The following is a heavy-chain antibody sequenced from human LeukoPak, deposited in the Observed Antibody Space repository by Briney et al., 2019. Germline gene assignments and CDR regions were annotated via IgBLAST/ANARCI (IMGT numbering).Heavy chain of an antibody. V-gene: IGHV3-73*01. CDR2: IRNKANTYAT. J-gene: IGHJ4*02. Sequence: GGSLRLSCAASGFTFSGSAMHWVRQTSGKGLEWVGRIRNKANTYATAYAASVKGRFTISRDDSKNTAYLQMSSLRTEDTAVYYCTRPIVATTSDFDYWGQGTLVTVSS. CDR1: GFTFSGSA. D-gene: IGHD5-12*01. CDR3: TRPIVATTSDFDY.